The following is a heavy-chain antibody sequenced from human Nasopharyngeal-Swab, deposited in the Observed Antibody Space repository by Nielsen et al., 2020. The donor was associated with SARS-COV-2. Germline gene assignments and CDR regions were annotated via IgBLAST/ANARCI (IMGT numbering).Heavy chain of an antibody. J-gene: IGHJ4*02. CDR1: GYTFTSYY. CDR2: INPSGGST. V-gene: IGHV1-46*01. CDR3: ARGSRLSTVTTGDYFDY. Sequence: ASVKVSCKASGYTFTSYYMHWVRQAPGQGLEWMGIINPSGGSTSYAQKFQGRVTMTRDTSTSTVYIELSSLRSEDTAVYYCARGSRLSTVTTGDYFDYWGQGTLVTVSS. D-gene: IGHD4-17*01.